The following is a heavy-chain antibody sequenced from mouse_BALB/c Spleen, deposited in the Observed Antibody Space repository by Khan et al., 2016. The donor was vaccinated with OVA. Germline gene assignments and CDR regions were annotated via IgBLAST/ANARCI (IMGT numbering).Heavy chain of an antibody. Sequence: QVQLKESGPGLVAPSQSMSITCTVSGFSLTGYGVNWVRQPPGKGLEWLGMIWGDGSTDYNSALKSRLSITKDKSKSQVFLKMNSLQTDDTARYYCARDTTGYYFDYWGQGTTLTVSS. V-gene: IGHV2-6-7*01. CDR2: IWGDGST. CDR1: GFSLTGYG. D-gene: IGHD2-12*01. CDR3: ARDTTGYYFDY. J-gene: IGHJ2*01.